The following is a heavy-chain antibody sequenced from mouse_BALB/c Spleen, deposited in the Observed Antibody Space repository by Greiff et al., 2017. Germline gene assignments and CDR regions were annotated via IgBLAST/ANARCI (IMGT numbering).Heavy chain of an antibody. V-gene: IGHV1S22*01. CDR1: GYTFTSYW. J-gene: IGHJ2*01. CDR3: TRKGNWDGRYYFDY. D-gene: IGHD4-1*01. Sequence: LQQPGSELVRPGASVKLSCKASGYTFTSYWMHWVKQRPGQGLEWIGNIYPGSGSTNYDEKFKSKATLTVDTSSSTAYMQLSSLTSEDSAVYYCTRKGNWDGRYYFDYWGQGTTLTVSS. CDR2: IYPGSGST.